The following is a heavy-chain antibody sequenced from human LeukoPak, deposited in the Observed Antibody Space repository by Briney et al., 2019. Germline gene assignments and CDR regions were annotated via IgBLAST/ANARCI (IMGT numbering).Heavy chain of an antibody. CDR2: IDNAGSIT. V-gene: IGHV3-74*03. J-gene: IGHJ4*02. CDR1: GFTFSNYW. CDR3: VRSAFHAGSGNYYDY. D-gene: IGHD3-22*01. Sequence: GGSLRLSCAASGFTFSNYWIHWVRQAPGKGLVWVSRIDNAGSITTYADSVQGRFTISRDNAENTLYLQMNSLGVEDTAVYYCVRSAFHAGSGNYYDYWGQGTLVTVSS.